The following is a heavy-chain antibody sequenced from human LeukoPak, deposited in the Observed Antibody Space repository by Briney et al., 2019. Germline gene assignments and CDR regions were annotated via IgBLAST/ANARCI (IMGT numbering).Heavy chain of an antibody. CDR1: GYTFTIDG. Sequence: ASVKVSFKASGYTFTIDGVNWVRQATGQGLEWMGWMNPNSVNTVYAQKFQGRVTMTRSTSISTAYMELSSLRSDDTAVYYCARGLGMSYAFDIWGQGTMVTVSS. D-gene: IGHD3-16*01. V-gene: IGHV1-8*01. CDR2: MNPNSVNT. CDR3: ARGLGMSYAFDI. J-gene: IGHJ3*02.